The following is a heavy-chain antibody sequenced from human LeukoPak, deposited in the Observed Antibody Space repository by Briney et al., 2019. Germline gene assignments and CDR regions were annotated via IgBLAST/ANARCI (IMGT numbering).Heavy chain of an antibody. J-gene: IGHJ3*02. CDR3: ARESAGYAPAFDI. D-gene: IGHD2-2*01. CDR1: GFTFSNYY. CDR2: INQDGSKT. V-gene: IGHV3-7*01. Sequence: GGSLRLSCAASGFTFSNYYMTWVRQAPGEGLEWVANINQDGSKTSYVDSMKGRFTISRDNAKNTVFLQMNSLRAEDTAVYYCARESAGYAPAFDIWGQGTMVTVSS.